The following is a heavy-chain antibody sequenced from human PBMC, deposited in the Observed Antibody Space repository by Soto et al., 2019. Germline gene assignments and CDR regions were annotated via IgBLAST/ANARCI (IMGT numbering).Heavy chain of an antibody. CDR2: MAHDGSEI. CDR3: AKRTDLSGLVIIPCEY. Sequence: QVQLVESGGGVVQPGRSLRLSCAASGFTFSSYAMHWVRQAPGKGLAWVAVMAHDGSEIYYAESVKGRFTISRDNSKNTLYLHMKSLRAEDTAVYFCAKRTDLSGLVIIPCEYWGQGTLVTVSS. CDR1: GFTFSSYA. V-gene: IGHV3-30*18. D-gene: IGHD3-3*01. J-gene: IGHJ4*02.